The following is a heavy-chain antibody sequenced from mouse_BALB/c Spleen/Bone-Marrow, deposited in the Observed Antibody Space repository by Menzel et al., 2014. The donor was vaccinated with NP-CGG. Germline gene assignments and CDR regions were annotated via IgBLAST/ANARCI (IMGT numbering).Heavy chain of an antibody. D-gene: IGHD1-2*01. Sequence: AQLQQSGVELVKPGASVKLSCKASGNTFTSYDINWVRQRPEQGLAWIGWIFPGDSTTKYNEKFKGKATLSTDKSSSTVHMQLSRLTSEDSAVYFCVRSRLRDWYFDVWGAGTTVTISS. CDR2: IFPGDSTT. CDR3: VRSRLRDWYFDV. CDR1: GNTFTSYD. J-gene: IGHJ1*01. V-gene: IGHV1-85*01.